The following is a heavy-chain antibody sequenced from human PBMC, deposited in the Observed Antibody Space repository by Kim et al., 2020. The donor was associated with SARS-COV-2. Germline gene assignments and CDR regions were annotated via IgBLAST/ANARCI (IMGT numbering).Heavy chain of an antibody. V-gene: IGHV3-23*01. CDR1: GFTFSDYA. CDR2: MSGNGRNI. J-gene: IGHJ4*02. Sequence: GGSLRLSCAASGFTFSDYAMSWVRQAPGKGLEWVSGMSGNGRNINYADSVKGRFIISRDNSKSTLYLQMYSLGAEDTAVYYCAKKHSGNYFPPDYWGQGTLVTVSS. CDR3: AKKHSGNYFPPDY. D-gene: IGHD3-10*01.